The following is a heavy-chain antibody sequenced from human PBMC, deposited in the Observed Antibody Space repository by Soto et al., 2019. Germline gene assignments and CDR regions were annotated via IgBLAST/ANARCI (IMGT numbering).Heavy chain of an antibody. CDR3: ARELEKYSRGWYFPYGMDV. Sequence: ASVKVSCKASGYTFTDYYIHWVRQAPGQGLEWMGWINPNSGGTSYTQKFQGRVTMTRDTSISTAYMEVSRLRSDGTAVYYCARELEKYSRGWYFPYGMDVWGQGTMVTVSS. V-gene: IGHV1-2*02. D-gene: IGHD6-19*01. CDR1: GYTFTDYY. CDR2: INPNSGGT. J-gene: IGHJ6*02.